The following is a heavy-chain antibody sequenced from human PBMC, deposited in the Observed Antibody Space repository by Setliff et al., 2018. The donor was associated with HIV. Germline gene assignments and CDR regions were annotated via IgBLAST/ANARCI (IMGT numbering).Heavy chain of an antibody. D-gene: IGHD3-22*01. CDR3: ASSRPPDDSSGYLDH. CDR1: GFTFSDYY. Sequence: PGGSLRLSCAASGFTFSDYYMGWIRQAPGKGLEWVSYISSSGSTIYYADSVKGRFTISRDNGKNSLYLQMNSLRAEDTAIYYCASSRPPDDSSGYLDHWGQGTLVTVSS. J-gene: IGHJ4*01. CDR2: ISSSGSTI. V-gene: IGHV3-11*01.